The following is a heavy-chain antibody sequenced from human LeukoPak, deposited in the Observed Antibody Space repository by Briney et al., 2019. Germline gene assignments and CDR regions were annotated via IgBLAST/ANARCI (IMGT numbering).Heavy chain of an antibody. D-gene: IGHD2-21*02. V-gene: IGHV4-59*01. J-gene: IGHJ5*02. CDR1: GDSMKTNY. CDR2: VHGDGTT. CDR3: ARVFRGVVTSNFFDP. Sequence: SETLSLTCNVSGDSMKTNYWTWIRQPPGKGLEWIGFVHGDGTTNYNPSLNSRVTISIDTSENQLSLRLNSVTAADTAAYYCARVFRGVVTSNFFDPWGQGTPVTVSS.